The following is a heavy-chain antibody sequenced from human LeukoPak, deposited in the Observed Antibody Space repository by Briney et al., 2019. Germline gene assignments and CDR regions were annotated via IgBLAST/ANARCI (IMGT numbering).Heavy chain of an antibody. CDR2: MSPNSGDT. CDR1: GYTFTIYD. CDR3: ARGPPNWGYDY. D-gene: IGHD7-27*01. J-gene: IGHJ4*02. V-gene: IGHV1-8*01. Sequence: GASVKVSCKASGYTFTIYDFNWERQATGQRPEWMGWMSPNSGDTGYAQKFQDRVTMTRNTSISTAYMELSSLRSDDTAVYYCARGPPNWGYDYWGPGTLVTVSS.